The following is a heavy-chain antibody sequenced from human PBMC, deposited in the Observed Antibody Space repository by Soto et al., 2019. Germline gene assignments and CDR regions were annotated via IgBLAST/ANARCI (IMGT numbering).Heavy chain of an antibody. J-gene: IGHJ3*02. CDR2: INPNSGGT. D-gene: IGHD1-1*01. CDR1: GYTFTGYY. CDR3: ARTTGDAFDI. V-gene: IGHV1-2*04. Sequence: VSCQASGYTFTGYYMHWVRQAPGQGLEWMGWINPNSGGTNYAQKFQGWVTMTRDTSISTAYMELSRLRSDDTAVYYCARTTGDAFDIWGQGTMVTVSS.